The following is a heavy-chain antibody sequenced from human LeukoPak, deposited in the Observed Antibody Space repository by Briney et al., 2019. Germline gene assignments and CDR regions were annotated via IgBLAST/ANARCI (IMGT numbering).Heavy chain of an antibody. D-gene: IGHD5-12*01. CDR2: INPSGGST. V-gene: IGHV1-46*01. CDR3: ARDGGWYSGYDGPFDY. Sequence: GASVKVSCKASGYTFTSYYIHWVRQAPGQGLEWMGIINPSGGSTSYAQKFQGRVTMTRDMSTSTVYMELSRLRSDDTAVYYCARDGGWYSGYDGPFDYWGQGTLVTVSS. CDR1: GYTFTSYY. J-gene: IGHJ4*02.